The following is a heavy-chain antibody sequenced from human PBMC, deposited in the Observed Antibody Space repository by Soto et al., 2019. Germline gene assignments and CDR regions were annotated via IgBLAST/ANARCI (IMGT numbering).Heavy chain of an antibody. CDR1: GGSISSSSYY. CDR2: IYYSGST. CDR3: AGGGVLVRVHFRRMDV. J-gene: IGHJ6*02. Sequence: QLQLQESGPGLVKPSETLSLTCTVSGGSISSSSYYWGWIRQPPGKGLEWIGSIYYSGSTYYNPSLKSRVTISVDTSKNQFSLKLSSVTAADTAVYYCAGGGVLVRVHFRRMDVWGQGTTVTVSS. D-gene: IGHD3-9*01. V-gene: IGHV4-39*01.